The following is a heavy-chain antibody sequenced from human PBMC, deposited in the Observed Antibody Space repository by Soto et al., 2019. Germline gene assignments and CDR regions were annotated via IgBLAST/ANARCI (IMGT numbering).Heavy chain of an antibody. D-gene: IGHD4-17*01. J-gene: IGHJ4*02. V-gene: IGHV3-23*01. CDR2: ISAGSEGA. CDR1: GFTFSSHA. Sequence: EVQLLESGGGLVQPGGALRLSCAASGFTFSSHAMSWVRQAPGKGLEWISSISAGSEGAYYADSVKGRFTISRDNSNNTLYLQMNSLRAEDTAVYYCARAYYADYPSYFDHWGQGTLITVSS. CDR3: ARAYYADYPSYFDH.